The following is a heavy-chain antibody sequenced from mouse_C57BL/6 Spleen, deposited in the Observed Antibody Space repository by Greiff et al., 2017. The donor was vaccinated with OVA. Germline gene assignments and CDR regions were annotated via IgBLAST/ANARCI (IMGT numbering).Heavy chain of an antibody. V-gene: IGHV1-85*01. CDR2: IYPRDGST. Sequence: QVQLQQSGPELVKPGASVKLSCKASGYTFTSYDINWVKQRPGQGLEWIGWIYPRDGSTKYNEKFKGKATLTVDTSSSTAYMELHSLTSEDSAVYFCARYWDYYGSSYGFAYWGQGTLVTVSA. J-gene: IGHJ3*01. D-gene: IGHD1-1*01. CDR1: GYTFTSYD. CDR3: ARYWDYYGSSYGFAY.